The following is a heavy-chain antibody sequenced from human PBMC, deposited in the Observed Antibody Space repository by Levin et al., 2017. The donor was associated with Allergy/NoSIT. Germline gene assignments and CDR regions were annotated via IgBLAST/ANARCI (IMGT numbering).Heavy chain of an antibody. Sequence: ASVKVSCKASGYTFTSYYMHWVRQAPGQGLEWMGIINPSGGSTSYAQKFQGRVTMTRDTSTSTVYMELSSLRSEDTAVYYCARDLGYDSSGYYYSFYYYGMDGWGQGTTVTVSS. CDR1: GYTFTSYY. J-gene: IGHJ6*02. CDR2: INPSGGST. CDR3: ARDLGYDSSGYYYSFYYYGMDG. V-gene: IGHV1-46*01. D-gene: IGHD3-22*01.